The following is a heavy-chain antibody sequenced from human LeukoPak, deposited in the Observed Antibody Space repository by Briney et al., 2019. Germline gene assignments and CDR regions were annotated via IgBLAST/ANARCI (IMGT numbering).Heavy chain of an antibody. V-gene: IGHV3-7*01. CDR1: GFTFSNYW. CDR3: ARYRGHSGYDLYDY. CDR2: IKQDGSEI. D-gene: IGHD5-12*01. Sequence: GGSLRLSCATPGFTFSNYWMGWVRQAPGKGLEWVANIKQDGSEIYYVDSVKGRFTISRDTAKDSLYLQMNSLRAEDTAVYYCARYRGHSGYDLYDYWGQGTLVTVSS. J-gene: IGHJ4*02.